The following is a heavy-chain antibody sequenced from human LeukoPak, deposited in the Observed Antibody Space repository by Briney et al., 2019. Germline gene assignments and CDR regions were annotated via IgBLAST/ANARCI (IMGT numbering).Heavy chain of an antibody. J-gene: IGHJ4*02. D-gene: IGHD6-19*01. CDR2: IWFDGSNK. Sequence: PGGSLRLSCAASGFTFSSYSMNWVRQAPGKGLEWVAVIWFDGSNKFYADSVKGRFTISRDNSKNTLYLQMNSLRAEDTAAYYCASSAGALIDCWGQGTLVIVSS. CDR3: ASSAGALIDC. V-gene: IGHV3-33*08. CDR1: GFTFSSYS.